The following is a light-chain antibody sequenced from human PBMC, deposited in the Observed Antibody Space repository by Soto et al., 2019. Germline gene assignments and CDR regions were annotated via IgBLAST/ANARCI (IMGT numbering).Light chain of an antibody. Sequence: DIRMTQSPSTLSASVGDRVTITCRASQSISSWLAWYQQKPGKAPKLLIYKASSLESGVPSRFSGSGSGTEFTLTISSLQPDDFATYYCQQDNSYPTFGQGTKVEIK. CDR3: QQDNSYPT. J-gene: IGKJ1*01. CDR1: QSISSW. V-gene: IGKV1-5*03. CDR2: KAS.